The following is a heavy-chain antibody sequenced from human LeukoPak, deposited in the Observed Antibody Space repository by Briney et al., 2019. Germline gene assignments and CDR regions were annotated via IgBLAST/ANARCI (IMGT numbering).Heavy chain of an antibody. CDR3: ARSSGGYGLFKIDY. Sequence: ASVKVSCKASGYTFTGYYMHWVRQAPGQGLEWMGRINPNSGGTNYAQKFQGRVTMTRDTSISTAYMELSRLRSDDPAVYYRARSSGGYGLFKIDYWGQGTLVTVSS. V-gene: IGHV1-2*06. CDR1: GYTFTGYY. J-gene: IGHJ4*02. CDR2: INPNSGGT. D-gene: IGHD1-26*01.